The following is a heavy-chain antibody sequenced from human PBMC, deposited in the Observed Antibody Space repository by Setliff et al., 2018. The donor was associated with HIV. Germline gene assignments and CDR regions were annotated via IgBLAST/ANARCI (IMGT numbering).Heavy chain of an antibody. J-gene: IGHJ4*02. Sequence: PSETLSLTCTVSGGSISSSNYYWGWLRQPPGKGLEWIGSIYYSGNTYYNPSLKSRVTISVDTSKNQFSLKLSSVTAADTAVYHCARRVILSYGYYFDYWGQGTLVTGS. V-gene: IGHV4-39*01. CDR2: IYYSGNT. D-gene: IGHD3-16*02. CDR3: ARRVILSYGYYFDY. CDR1: GGSISSSNYY.